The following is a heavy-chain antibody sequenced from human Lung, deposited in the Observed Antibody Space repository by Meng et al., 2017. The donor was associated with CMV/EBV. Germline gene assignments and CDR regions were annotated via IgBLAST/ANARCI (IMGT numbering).Heavy chain of an antibody. CDR1: GDSITNHNW. V-gene: IGHV4-4*02. J-gene: IGHJ1*01. CDR2: IPHRGSS. D-gene: IGHD3-10*01. Sequence: QVQLRASGPALVKPSGTLSLTCAVSGDSITNHNWWAWVRQPPGKGLEWIGEIPHRGSSAYNPSLKSRVSMSIDKSKNQFSLKLTSVTAADTAVYHCLRRSGGSVWGQGTLVTVSS. CDR3: LRRSGGSV.